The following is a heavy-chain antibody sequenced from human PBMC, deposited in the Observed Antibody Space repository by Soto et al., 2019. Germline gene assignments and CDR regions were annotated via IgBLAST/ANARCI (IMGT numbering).Heavy chain of an antibody. Sequence: SETLSLTCTVSGGSISSGDYYWSWIRQPPGKGLEWIGYIYYSGSTYYNPSLKSRVTISVDTSKNQFSLKLSSVTAADTAVYYCARAYYYGSGSYSNPNWFDPWGQGTLVTVSS. CDR2: IYYSGST. V-gene: IGHV4-30-4*01. J-gene: IGHJ5*02. D-gene: IGHD3-10*01. CDR1: GGSISSGDYY. CDR3: ARAYYYGSGSYSNPNWFDP.